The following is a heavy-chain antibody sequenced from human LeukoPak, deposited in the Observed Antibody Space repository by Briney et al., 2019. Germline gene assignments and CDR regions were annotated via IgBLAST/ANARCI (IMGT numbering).Heavy chain of an antibody. CDR2: ISSSSTYI. Sequence: PGGSLTLSCSASGLPFRDYNMHWVRQAPAKGVDWVSVISSSSTYIYYEHSVKGRFTITRENAKNSLYLQMNSLRAEDTAVYYCARVSTAASRAIDYWGQGTLVTVST. CDR3: ARVSTAASRAIDY. V-gene: IGHV3-21*06. D-gene: IGHD6-13*01. CDR1: GLPFRDYN. J-gene: IGHJ4*02.